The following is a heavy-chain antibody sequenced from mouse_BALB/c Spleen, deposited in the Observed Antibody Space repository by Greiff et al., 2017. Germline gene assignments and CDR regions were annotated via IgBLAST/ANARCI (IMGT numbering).Heavy chain of an antibody. CDR2: ISYSGST. J-gene: IGHJ2*01. D-gene: IGHD2-1*01. CDR3: ARTGRYYGLFDY. CDR1: GYSITSDYA. Sequence: EVQLQQSGPGLVKPSQSLSLTCTVTGYSITSDYAWNRIRQFPGNKLEWMGYISYSGSTSYNPSLKSRISITRDTSKNQFFLQLNSVTTEDTATYYCARTGRYYGLFDYWGQGTTLTVSS. V-gene: IGHV3-2*02.